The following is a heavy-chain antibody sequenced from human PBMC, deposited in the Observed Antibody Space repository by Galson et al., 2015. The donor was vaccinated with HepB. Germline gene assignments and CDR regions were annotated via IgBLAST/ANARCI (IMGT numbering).Heavy chain of an antibody. V-gene: IGHV4-59*01. Sequence: ETLSLTCTVSGGSISSYYWSWIRQPPGKGLEWIGSIYYPGSTNYNPSLKSLVTISVDTSKNQFSLKLISVTAADTAVYYCARDCSSTSCYTRDGYYYGMDVWGQGTTVTVSS. CDR1: GGSISSYY. CDR2: IYYPGST. CDR3: ARDCSSTSCYTRDGYYYGMDV. J-gene: IGHJ6*02. D-gene: IGHD2-2*02.